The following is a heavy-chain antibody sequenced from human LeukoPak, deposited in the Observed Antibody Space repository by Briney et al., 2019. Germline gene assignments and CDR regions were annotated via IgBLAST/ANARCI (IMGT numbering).Heavy chain of an antibody. CDR2: ISGSGGST. Sequence: GGSLRLSCAASGFTFSSYAMSWVRQAPGKGLEWVSAISGSGGSTYYADPVKGRSTISRDNSKNTLYLQMNSLRAEDTAVYYCAQAQVARTNSSSWSYFDFWGQGTLVTVSS. D-gene: IGHD6-13*01. V-gene: IGHV3-23*01. CDR1: GFTFSSYA. CDR3: AQAQVARTNSSSWSYFDF. J-gene: IGHJ4*02.